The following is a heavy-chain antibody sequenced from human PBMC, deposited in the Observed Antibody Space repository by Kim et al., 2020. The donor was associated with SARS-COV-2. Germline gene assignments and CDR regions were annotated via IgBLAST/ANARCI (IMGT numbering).Heavy chain of an antibody. Sequence: GGSLRLSCAASGFTFSSYEMNWVRQAPGKGLEWVSYISSSGSTIYYADSVKGRFTISRDNAKNSLYLQMNSLRAEDTAVYYCARDLGVGQTHYYDSSGYFAYWGQGTLVTVSS. D-gene: IGHD3-22*01. CDR3: ARDLGVGQTHYYDSSGYFAY. V-gene: IGHV3-48*03. CDR2: ISSSGSTI. CDR1: GFTFSSYE. J-gene: IGHJ4*02.